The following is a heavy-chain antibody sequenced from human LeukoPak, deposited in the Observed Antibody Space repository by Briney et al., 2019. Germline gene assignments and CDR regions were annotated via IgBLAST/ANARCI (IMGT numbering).Heavy chain of an antibody. CDR2: IKQDGSEK. J-gene: IGHJ4*02. CDR3: ARRGHCSGGSCYGSRYFDY. D-gene: IGHD2-15*01. Sequence: PGGSLRLSCAASGFTFSSYWMSWVRQAPGKGLEWVANIKQDGSEKYYVDSVKGRFTISRDNAKNSLYLQMNSLRAEDTAVYYCARRGHCSGGSCYGSRYFDYWGQGTLVTVSS. V-gene: IGHV3-7*01. CDR1: GFTFSSYW.